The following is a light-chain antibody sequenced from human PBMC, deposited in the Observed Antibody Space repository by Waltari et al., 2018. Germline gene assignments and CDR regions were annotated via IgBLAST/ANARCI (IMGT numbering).Light chain of an antibody. CDR2: EGS. V-gene: IGLV2-23*01. CDR1: SSDVGGYTL. Sequence: QSALTQPPSVSGFPGQSITISCPGTSSDVGGYTLVSWYQHHPGKAPKLMLYEGSKRPSGVSNRFSGPKSGNTASLTISGLQAEDEADYYCCSYAGSNTYVFGTGTKVTVL. J-gene: IGLJ1*01. CDR3: CSYAGSNTYV.